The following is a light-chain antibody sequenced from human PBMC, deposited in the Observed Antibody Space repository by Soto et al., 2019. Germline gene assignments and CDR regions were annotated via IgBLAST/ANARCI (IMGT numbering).Light chain of an antibody. V-gene: IGLV2-14*01. J-gene: IGLJ2*01. CDR1: TSDIGVYEY. CDR3: SSYTTSSTVV. Sequence: QSALTQPASVSGSPGQSITISCTGTTSDIGVYEYVSWYQHHPGKAPKLMIYEVNNRPSGVSNRFSGSKSADTASLTISGLQAEDAADYYCSSYTTSSTVVFGGGTKVTVL. CDR2: EVN.